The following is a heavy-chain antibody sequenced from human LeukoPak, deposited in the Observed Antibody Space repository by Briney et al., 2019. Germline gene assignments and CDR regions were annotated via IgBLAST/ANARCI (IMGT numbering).Heavy chain of an antibody. Sequence: ASVKVSCKASGGTFNSYAISWVRQAPGQGLEWMGGIIPIFGTANYAQKFQGRVTITTDESTSTAYMELSSLRSEDTAVYYCARNYGDYYYYYMDVWGKGTTVTVSS. CDR3: ARNYGDYYYYYMDV. CDR2: IIPIFGTA. CDR1: GGTFNSYA. J-gene: IGHJ6*03. V-gene: IGHV1-69*05. D-gene: IGHD4-17*01.